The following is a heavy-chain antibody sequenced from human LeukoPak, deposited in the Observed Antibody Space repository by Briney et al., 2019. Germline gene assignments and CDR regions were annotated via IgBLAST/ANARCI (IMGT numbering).Heavy chain of an antibody. Sequence: GGSLRLSCAASGFAFSTYFMHWVRQAPCKGLEWVAVISHDGSNTYYTDSVKGRFTISRDNSKNTLYLQMNSLRGDDTAMYYCARGPGQQYCSGANCPGGYFDLWGRGTQVTVSS. V-gene: IGHV3-30-3*01. J-gene: IGHJ2*01. CDR1: GFAFSTYF. CDR2: ISHDGSNT. D-gene: IGHD2-15*01. CDR3: ARGPGQQYCSGANCPGGYFDL.